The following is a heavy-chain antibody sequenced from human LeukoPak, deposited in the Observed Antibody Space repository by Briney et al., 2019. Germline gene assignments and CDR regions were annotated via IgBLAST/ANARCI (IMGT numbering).Heavy chain of an antibody. Sequence: SETLSLTCAVYGGSFSDYYWSWIRQPPGKGLEWIGEISLSGSTNYNPSLKSRVTMSVDTSKSQVSLKVSSVTAADTSVYYCASGNFYNGMDVWGQGTTVTVSS. CDR2: ISLSGST. CDR1: GGSFSDYY. J-gene: IGHJ6*02. V-gene: IGHV4-34*01. CDR3: ASGNFYNGMDV.